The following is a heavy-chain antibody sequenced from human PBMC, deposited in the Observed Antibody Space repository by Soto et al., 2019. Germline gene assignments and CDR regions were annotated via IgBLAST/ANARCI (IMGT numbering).Heavy chain of an antibody. Sequence: EVQLVESGGGLVQPGGSLRLSCAVSGFTFGSYWMNWVRLIPGKGLEWVAYIKPDGSATYYVDSVKGRFTISRDNAKNTLYLQMNSLRAEDTAVYYCARDPGIADPQLYYGMDVWGQGTTVTVSS. CDR3: ARDPGIADPQLYYGMDV. J-gene: IGHJ6*02. CDR1: GFTFGSYW. CDR2: IKPDGSAT. V-gene: IGHV3-7*01. D-gene: IGHD6-13*01.